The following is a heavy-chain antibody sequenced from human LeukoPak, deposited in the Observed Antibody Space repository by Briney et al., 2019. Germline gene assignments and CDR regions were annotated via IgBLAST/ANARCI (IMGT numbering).Heavy chain of an antibody. V-gene: IGHV3-9*03. Sequence: GGSLRLSCAASGFTFDDYAMHWVRHAPGKGLEWVSGISWNSGSIGYADSVKGRFTISRDNAKNSLYLQMNSLRAEDMALYYCAKVEASPGAAAGTESGAFDIWGQGTMVTVSS. D-gene: IGHD6-13*01. J-gene: IGHJ3*02. CDR3: AKVEASPGAAAGTESGAFDI. CDR2: ISWNSGSI. CDR1: GFTFDDYA.